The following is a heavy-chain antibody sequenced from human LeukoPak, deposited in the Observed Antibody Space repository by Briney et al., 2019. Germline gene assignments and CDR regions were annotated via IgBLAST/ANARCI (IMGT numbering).Heavy chain of an antibody. Sequence: ASVKVSCKASGYSFTSYGISWVRQAPGQGLEWMGWISAYNGNTNYAQKLQGRVTMTTDTSTSTAYMELRSLRSDDTAVYYCAAGTNYDFWSGSLYYYYYMDVWGKGTTVTVSS. CDR1: GYSFTSYG. D-gene: IGHD3-3*01. V-gene: IGHV1-18*01. J-gene: IGHJ6*03. CDR3: AAGTNYDFWSGSLYYYYYMDV. CDR2: ISAYNGNT.